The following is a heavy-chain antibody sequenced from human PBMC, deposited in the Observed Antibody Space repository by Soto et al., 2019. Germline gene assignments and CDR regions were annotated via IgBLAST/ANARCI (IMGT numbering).Heavy chain of an antibody. V-gene: IGHV3-30*03. CDR1: GFTFRSSG. CDR3: VTKIVAVMTRAFDY. Sequence: PGGSLRLSCAASGFTFRSSGMHWVRQSPGKGLEWVAFISFDGSETYYADSVKGRFTISRDNSKNTLYLQMDSLRVEDTAVYYCVTKIVAVMTRAFDYWGQGTLVTVSS. CDR2: ISFDGSET. D-gene: IGHD3-22*01. J-gene: IGHJ4*02.